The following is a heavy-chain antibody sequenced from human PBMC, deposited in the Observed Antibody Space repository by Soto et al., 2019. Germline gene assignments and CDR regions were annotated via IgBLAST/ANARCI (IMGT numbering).Heavy chain of an antibody. CDR1: GGTFSSYA. CDR2: IIPIFGTA. D-gene: IGHD6-25*01. J-gene: IGHJ6*02. Sequence: QVQLVQSGAEVKKPGSSVKVSCKASGGTFSSYAISWVRQAPGHGLEWMGGIIPIFGTANYAQKFQGRVTITADESTSTAYMELSSLRSEDTAVYYCAREAAPAWLDYYYYGMDVWGQGTTVTVSS. CDR3: AREAAPAWLDYYYYGMDV. V-gene: IGHV1-69*01.